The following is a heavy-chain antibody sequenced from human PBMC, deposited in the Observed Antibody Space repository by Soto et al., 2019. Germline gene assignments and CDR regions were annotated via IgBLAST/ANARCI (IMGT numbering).Heavy chain of an antibody. CDR1: GFTFSSCG. V-gene: IGHV3-30*18. CDR3: AKHARGGDRAGDLDH. Sequence: PGGSLRLSCAASGFTFSSCGMHWVRQAPGKGLEWVAVISYDGSNKYYADSVKGRFTISRDNSKNTLYLQMNSLRAEDTAVSYWAKHARGGDRAGDLDHWGQGTRV. D-gene: IGHD2-21*02. CDR2: ISYDGSNK. J-gene: IGHJ4*02.